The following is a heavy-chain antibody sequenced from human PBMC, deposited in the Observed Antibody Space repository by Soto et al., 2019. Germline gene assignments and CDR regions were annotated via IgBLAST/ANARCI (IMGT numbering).Heavy chain of an antibody. Sequence: SVKVSCKASGGTFSSYAISWVRQAPGEGLEWMGGIIPIFGTANYAQKFQGRVTITADKSTSTAYMELSSLRSEDTAVYYCARTQNPGYCSSTSCYTGYTWLEPWGQGTLVTV. CDR1: GGTFSSYA. CDR2: IIPIFGTA. V-gene: IGHV1-69*06. J-gene: IGHJ5*02. CDR3: ARTQNPGYCSSTSCYTGYTWLEP. D-gene: IGHD2-2*02.